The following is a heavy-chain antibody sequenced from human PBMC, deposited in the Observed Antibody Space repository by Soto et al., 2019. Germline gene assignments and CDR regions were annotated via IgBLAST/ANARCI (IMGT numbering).Heavy chain of an antibody. CDR1: GGTFSSYA. Sequence: QVQLVQSGAEVKKPGSSVKVSCKASGGTFSSYAISWVRQAPGQGLEWMGGIIPIFGTANYAQKFQGRVTITADESTSTAYMELSSLRSEDTAVYYCAKGSQTYYDILTGYYYYYYGMDVWGQGTTVTVSS. CDR2: IIPIFGTA. CDR3: AKGSQTYYDILTGYYYYYYGMDV. V-gene: IGHV1-69*01. D-gene: IGHD3-9*01. J-gene: IGHJ6*02.